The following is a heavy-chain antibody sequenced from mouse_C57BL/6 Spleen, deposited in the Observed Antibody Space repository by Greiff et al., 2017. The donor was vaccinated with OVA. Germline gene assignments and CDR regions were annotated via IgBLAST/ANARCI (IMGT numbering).Heavy chain of an antibody. CDR3: AITTVVPYYYAMDY. CDR1: GYTFTSYW. Sequence: QVQLQQPGAELVRPGSSVKLSCKASGYTFTSYWMHWVKQRPIQGLEWIGNIDPSDSDTHYNQQFKDKATLTVDKSSSTAYMQLSSLTSEDSAVYYCAITTVVPYYYAMDYWGQGTSVTVSS. D-gene: IGHD1-1*01. V-gene: IGHV1-52*01. CDR2: IDPSDSDT. J-gene: IGHJ4*01.